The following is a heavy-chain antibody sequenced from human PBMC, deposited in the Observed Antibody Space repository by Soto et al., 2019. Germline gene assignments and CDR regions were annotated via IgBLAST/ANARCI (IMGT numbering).Heavy chain of an antibody. D-gene: IGHD1-1*01. CDR3: AGSQGPYNALTFFDY. Sequence: GGSLRLSCAASGLTFSGFGMHWVRQAPGKGLEWISYISFDGTTIYYADSVKGRFTISRDNAKTSLYLQMNSLKDEDTAVYYCAGSQGPYNALTFFDYWGQGTLVTVSS. J-gene: IGHJ4*02. CDR1: GLTFSGFG. V-gene: IGHV3-48*02. CDR2: ISFDGTTI.